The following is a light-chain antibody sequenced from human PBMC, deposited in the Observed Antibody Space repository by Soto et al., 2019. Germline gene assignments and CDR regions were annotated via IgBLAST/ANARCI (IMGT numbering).Light chain of an antibody. CDR3: SSYAGSNPVV. J-gene: IGLJ2*01. CDR2: EVT. V-gene: IGLV2-8*01. Sequence: QSALTQPPSASGSPGQSVTISCTGTSSDVGAYNSVSWYQQHPGKAPKLMIYEVTKRPSGVPDRFSGSKSGNTASLTVSGLQAEDEADYYCSSYAGSNPVVFGGGTELTVL. CDR1: SSDVGAYNS.